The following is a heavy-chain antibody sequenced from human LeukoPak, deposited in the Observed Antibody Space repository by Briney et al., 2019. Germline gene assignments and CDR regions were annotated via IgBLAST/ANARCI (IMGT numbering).Heavy chain of an antibody. D-gene: IGHD1-26*01. Sequence: TGGSLRLSCSASGFTFSSYEMNWVRQAPGKGLEWISYIIGSGDTIYYADSVKGRFTISRDNAKNSLYLQLNSLRAEDTAVYYCARSLVVGATYPYHWGQGTLVTVSS. CDR1: GFTFSSYE. CDR3: ARSLVVGATYPYH. V-gene: IGHV3-48*03. J-gene: IGHJ5*02. CDR2: IIGSGDTI.